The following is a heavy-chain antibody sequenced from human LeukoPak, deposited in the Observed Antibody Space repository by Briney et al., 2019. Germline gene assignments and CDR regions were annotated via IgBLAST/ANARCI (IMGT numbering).Heavy chain of an antibody. Sequence: ASVKVSCKASGYTFTGYYMHWVRQAPGQGLEWMGWINPNSGGTNYAQKFQGRVTMTRDTSISTAYMELSRLRSDDTAVYYCAVQGGSSGYDDGVLDYWGQGTLVTVSS. CDR2: INPNSGGT. J-gene: IGHJ4*02. D-gene: IGHD5-12*01. CDR3: AVQGGSSGYDDGVLDY. CDR1: GYTFTGYY. V-gene: IGHV1-2*02.